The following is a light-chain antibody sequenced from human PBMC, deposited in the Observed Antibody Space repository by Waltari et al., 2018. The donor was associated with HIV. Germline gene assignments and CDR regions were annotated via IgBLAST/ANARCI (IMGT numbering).Light chain of an antibody. Sequence: QSALTQPPSVSGSLGQSVTISCTGTSSDIGAYNRVSWYQQSPGTAPKLRIYEVTHRPSGVPGRFSGSNACNMASLTISGLQADDEADDYCSSYTTSSTWVFGGGTKLTVL. CDR3: SSYTTSSTWV. CDR2: EVT. J-gene: IGLJ3*02. CDR1: SSDIGAYNR. V-gene: IGLV2-18*02.